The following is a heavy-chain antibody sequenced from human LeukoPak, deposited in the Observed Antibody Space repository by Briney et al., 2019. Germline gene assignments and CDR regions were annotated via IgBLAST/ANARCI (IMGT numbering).Heavy chain of an antibody. V-gene: IGHV3-21*04. CDR1: GFTFSTYS. CDR3: AKDRDRDGYNSYLGY. Sequence: PGGSLRLSCAASGFTFSTYSMNWVRQAPGKGLEWVSSISNSGTYIYYADSVKGRFTLSRDNSKNSLYLQMNSLRTEDTALYYCAKDRDRDGYNSYLGYWGQGTLVTVSS. D-gene: IGHD5-24*01. J-gene: IGHJ4*02. CDR2: ISNSGTYI.